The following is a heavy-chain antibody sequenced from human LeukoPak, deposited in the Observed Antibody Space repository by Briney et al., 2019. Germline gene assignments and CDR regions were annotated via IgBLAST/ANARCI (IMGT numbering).Heavy chain of an antibody. V-gene: IGHV1-8*01. CDR3: ARVGSSSSRPYYYYYMDV. D-gene: IGHD6-13*01. Sequence: ASVKVSCKASGYTFTSYDINWVRQATGQGLEWMGWMNPNSGNTGYAQKFQGRVTMTTDTSTSTAYMELRSLRSDDTAVYYCARVGSSSSRPYYYYYMDVWGKGTTVTVSS. CDR1: GYTFTSYD. J-gene: IGHJ6*03. CDR2: MNPNSGNT.